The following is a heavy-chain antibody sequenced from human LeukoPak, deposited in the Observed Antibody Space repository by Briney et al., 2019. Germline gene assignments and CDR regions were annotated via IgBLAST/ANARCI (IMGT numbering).Heavy chain of an antibody. CDR2: IYYSGST. CDR1: GGSISSSSYY. CDR3: ARRITMVRGVIWFDP. V-gene: IGHV4-39*01. J-gene: IGHJ5*02. Sequence: PSETLSLTCTVSGGSISSSSYYWGWIRQPPGKGLECIGSIYYSGSTYYNPSLKSRVTISVDTSKNQFSLKLSSVTAADTAVYYCARRITMVRGVIWFDPWGQGTLVTVSS. D-gene: IGHD3-10*01.